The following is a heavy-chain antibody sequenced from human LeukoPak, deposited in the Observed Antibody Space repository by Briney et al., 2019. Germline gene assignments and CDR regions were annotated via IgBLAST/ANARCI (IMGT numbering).Heavy chain of an antibody. Sequence: GGSLRLSCAASGFTFGSYGMSWVRQAPGKGLEWVSGISGSGGSTYYADSVKGRFTISRDNSKNTLSLQMSSLRAEDTAVYYCAKGEYSGKGGDYWGQGTLVTVSS. D-gene: IGHD4-23*01. V-gene: IGHV3-23*01. CDR2: ISGSGGST. CDR3: AKGEYSGKGGDY. J-gene: IGHJ4*02. CDR1: GFTFGSYG.